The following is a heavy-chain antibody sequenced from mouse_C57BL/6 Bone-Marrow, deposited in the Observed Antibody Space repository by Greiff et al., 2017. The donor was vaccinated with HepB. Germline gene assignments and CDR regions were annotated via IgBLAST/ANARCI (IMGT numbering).Heavy chain of an antibody. CDR1: GFSFTSYG. J-gene: IGHJ4*01. Sequence: QVQLKESGPGLVQPSQSLSITCTVSGFSFTSYGVHWVRQSPGKGLEWLGVIWSGGSTDYNAAFISRLSISKDNSKSQVFFKMNSLQADDTAIYYWASGQGYAMDYWGQGTSVTVSS. CDR2: IWSGGST. D-gene: IGHD3-3*01. CDR3: ASGQGYAMDY. V-gene: IGHV2-2*01.